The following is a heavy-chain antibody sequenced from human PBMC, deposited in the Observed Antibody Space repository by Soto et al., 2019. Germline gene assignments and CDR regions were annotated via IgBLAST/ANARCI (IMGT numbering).Heavy chain of an antibody. D-gene: IGHD2-8*01. CDR1: GYTLTELS. CDR2: FDPEDGET. J-gene: IGHJ4*02. CDR3: ATSLIRGHYSFDY. V-gene: IGHV1-24*01. Sequence: ASVKVSCKVSGYTLTELSMHWVRQAPGKGLEWMGGFDPEDGETIYAQKFQGRVTMTEDTSTDTAYMELSSLGSEDTAVYYCATSLIRGHYSFDYWGQGTLVTVSS.